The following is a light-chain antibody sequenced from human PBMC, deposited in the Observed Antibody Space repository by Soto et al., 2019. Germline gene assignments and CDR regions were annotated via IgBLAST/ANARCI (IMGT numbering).Light chain of an antibody. CDR2: MAS. CDR1: QSIYTW. CDR3: QQYVKYPVT. Sequence: DIQMTQSPSTLSASVGDRVTITCRANQSIYTWLAWYQHKPGKAPKFLIYMASSLENGVPSRFSGSGSGTEFTLTIISLQPDDFATYVCQQYVKYPVTFGQGPKVEIK. J-gene: IGKJ1*01. V-gene: IGKV1-5*03.